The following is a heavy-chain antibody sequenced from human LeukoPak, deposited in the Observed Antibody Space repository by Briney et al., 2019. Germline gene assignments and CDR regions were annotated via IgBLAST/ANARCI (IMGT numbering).Heavy chain of an antibody. D-gene: IGHD6-13*01. Sequence: GASVKVSCKASGYTFTSYYMHWVRQAPGQGLEWMGIINPSGGSTSYAQKFQGRVTMTRDTSTSTVYMELSSLRSEDTAVYYCARVWLQQLQSAHGMDVWGQGTTVTVSS. V-gene: IGHV1-46*01. CDR3: ARVWLQQLQSAHGMDV. J-gene: IGHJ6*02. CDR1: GYTFTSYY. CDR2: INPSGGST.